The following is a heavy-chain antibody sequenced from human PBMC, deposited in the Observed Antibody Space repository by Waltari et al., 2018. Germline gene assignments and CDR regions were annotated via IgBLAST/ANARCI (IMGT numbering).Heavy chain of an antibody. CDR2: IYTSGRT. CDR1: GGSISTGSYY. CDR3: AGGWGWLKYGYGMDV. Sequence: QVQLQASVPGLVKPSQTLSLTCTVSGGSISTGSYYWRWIRQPAGKGLEWIGYIYTSGRTNYNPTVTSRVNISVDTSKNQVTRKRSYVTAADTAVYYCAGGWGWLKYGYGMDVWGQGTTVTVSS. D-gene: IGHD7-27*01. J-gene: IGHJ6*02. V-gene: IGHV4-61*09.